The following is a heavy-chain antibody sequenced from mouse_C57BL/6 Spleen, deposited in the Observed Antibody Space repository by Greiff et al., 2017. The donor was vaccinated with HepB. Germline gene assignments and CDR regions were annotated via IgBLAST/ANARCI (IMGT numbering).Heavy chain of an antibody. V-gene: IGHV3-6*01. CDR1: GYSITSGYY. CDR3: AREGGHDGYYPFAY. D-gene: IGHD2-3*01. Sequence: ESGPGLVKPSQSLSLTCSVTGYSITSGYYWNWIRQFPGNKLEWMGYISYDGSNNYNPSLKNRISITRDTSKNQFFLKLNSVTTEDTATYYCAREGGHDGYYPFAYWCQGTLVTVSA. J-gene: IGHJ3*01. CDR2: ISYDGSN.